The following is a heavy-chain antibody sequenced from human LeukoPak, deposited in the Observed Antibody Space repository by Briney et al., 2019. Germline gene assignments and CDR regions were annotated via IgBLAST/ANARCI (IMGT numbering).Heavy chain of an antibody. CDR1: CGSLSSGSYY. CDR3: ARGFGVPAAQ. CDR2: IYTSGST. D-gene: IGHD2-2*01. V-gene: IGHV4-61*02. Sequence: SQTLSLTCTVSCGSLSSGSYYWSWIRQPAGKGLEWIGRIYTSGSTNYNPSLKSRVTISVDTSKNQFSLKLSSVTAADTAVYYCARGFGVPAAQWGQGTLVTVSS. J-gene: IGHJ4*02.